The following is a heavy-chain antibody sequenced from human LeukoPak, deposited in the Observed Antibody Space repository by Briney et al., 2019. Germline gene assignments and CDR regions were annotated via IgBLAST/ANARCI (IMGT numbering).Heavy chain of an antibody. CDR1: GFTFSSYW. J-gene: IGHJ6*02. D-gene: IGHD6-13*01. V-gene: IGHV3-7*03. CDR2: IKQDGSEK. Sequence: GGSLRLSCSASGFTFSSYWMSWVRQAPGKGLEWVANIKQDGSEKYYVDSVKGRFTISRDNAKNSLYLQMNSLRAEDTAVYYCAKAPGRAAAGTGYYGMDVWGQGTTVTVSS. CDR3: AKAPGRAAAGTGYYGMDV.